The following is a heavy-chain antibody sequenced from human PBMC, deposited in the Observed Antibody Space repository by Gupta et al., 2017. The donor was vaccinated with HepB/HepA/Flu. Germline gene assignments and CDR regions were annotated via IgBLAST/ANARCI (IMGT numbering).Heavy chain of an antibody. D-gene: IGHD6-13*01. CDR3: ARGGGIALEFDY. J-gene: IGHJ4*02. CDR1: GDSFTGQH. CDR2: INPNSGGT. Sequence: QVQLVPSGAEVKKPGASVMVSCKASGDSFTGQHIHWVRQAPGQGLEWMGWINPNSGGTNYAQKLQDWVTMSRDTSISTAYMELRSLKSDDTAIYYCARGGGIALEFDYWGQGTLVTVSS. V-gene: IGHV1-2*04.